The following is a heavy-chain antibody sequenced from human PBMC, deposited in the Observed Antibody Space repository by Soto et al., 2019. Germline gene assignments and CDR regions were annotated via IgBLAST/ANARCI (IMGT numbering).Heavy chain of an antibody. CDR3: ARLCSGTPGYGMDV. D-gene: IGHD3-3*01. CDR1: GFSLGAPGMC. Sequence: SGPTLVNPTQTLTLTCDFSGFSLGAPGMCLSWIRQPPGKALEWLALVDWADNKYYTTSLKTRLTISKDTSGSQVVLTMANMGPVDTGTYFCARLCSGTPGYGMDVWGQGTTVTVSS. J-gene: IGHJ6*02. V-gene: IGHV2-70*01. CDR2: VDWADNK.